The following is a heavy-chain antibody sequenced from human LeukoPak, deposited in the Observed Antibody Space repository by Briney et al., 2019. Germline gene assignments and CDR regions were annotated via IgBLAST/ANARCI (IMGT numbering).Heavy chain of an antibody. V-gene: IGHV1-8*01. D-gene: IGHD3-22*01. CDR3: ARVRISDSSGYYYVNFDY. CDR1: GYTFTSYD. Sequence: ASVKVSCKASGYTFTSYDINWVRQATGQGLEWMGWMNPNSGNTGYAQKFQGRVTMTRNTSISTAYMELSSLRSEDTAVYYCARVRISDSSGYYYVNFDYWGQGTLVTVSS. J-gene: IGHJ4*02. CDR2: MNPNSGNT.